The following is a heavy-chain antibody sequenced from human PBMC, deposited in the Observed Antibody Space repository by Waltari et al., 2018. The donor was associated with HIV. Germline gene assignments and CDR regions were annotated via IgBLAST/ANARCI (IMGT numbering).Heavy chain of an antibody. D-gene: IGHD3-22*01. V-gene: IGHV3-53*01. Sequence: EVLLAESGGGLIQAGGSLGLSFTASNSVISAKHVTWIRQAPGGSLEWVAVIYPDDTTHYADSVSGRFTISRAKSRTKVFLLMNSLFVDDTATYFCATGVRYYGPWGQGTRVTVSS. CDR1: NSVISAKH. J-gene: IGHJ5*02. CDR3: ATGVRYYGP. CDR2: IYPDDTT.